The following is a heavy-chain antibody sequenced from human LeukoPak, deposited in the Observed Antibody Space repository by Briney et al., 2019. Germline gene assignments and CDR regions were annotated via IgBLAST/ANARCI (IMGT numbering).Heavy chain of an antibody. D-gene: IGHD1-1*01. CDR2: INPNSGGT. CDR3: ARLGRLERRVFDY. V-gene: IGHV1-2*02. J-gene: IGHJ4*02. Sequence: GASVEVSCKASGYTFTGYYMHWVRQAPGQGLEWMGWINPNSGGTNYAQKFQGRVTMTRDTSISTAYMELSRLRSDDTAVYYCARLGRLERRVFDYWGQGTLVTVSS. CDR1: GYTFTGYY.